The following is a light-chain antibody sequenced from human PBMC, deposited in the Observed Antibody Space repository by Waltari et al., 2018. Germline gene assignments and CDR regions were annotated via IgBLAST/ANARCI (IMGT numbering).Light chain of an antibody. Sequence: QSALTQPASVSGSLGQSITISCTGSGRDIGSYDFFSWYQQYPGKPPKLIIYDVSTRPSEVSNRCSGSKSGNTASLAISGLQAEDEADYYCISYTNTYTLGLFGGGTKLTVL. CDR3: ISYTNTYTLGL. V-gene: IGLV2-14*03. J-gene: IGLJ3*02. CDR2: DVS. CDR1: GRDIGSYDF.